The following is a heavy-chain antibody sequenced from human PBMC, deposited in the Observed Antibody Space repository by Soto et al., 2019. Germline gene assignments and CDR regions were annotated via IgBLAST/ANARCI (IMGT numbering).Heavy chain of an antibody. V-gene: IGHV3-21*01. Sequence: GGSLRLSCAASGFTFSSYSMNWVRQAPGKGLEWVSSSSSSSSYIYYADSVKGRFTISRDNAKNSLYLQMNSLRAEDTAVYYCARATRITGTTYYYYYGMDVWGQGTTVTVSS. CDR1: GFTFSSYS. CDR2: SSSSSSYI. J-gene: IGHJ6*02. CDR3: ARATRITGTTYYYYYGMDV. D-gene: IGHD1-20*01.